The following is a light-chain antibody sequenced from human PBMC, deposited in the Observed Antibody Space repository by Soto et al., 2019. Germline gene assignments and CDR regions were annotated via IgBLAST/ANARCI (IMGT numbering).Light chain of an antibody. CDR2: GAS. V-gene: IGKV3-20*01. J-gene: IGKJ5*01. CDR3: QQLNSYPIT. Sequence: EIVLTQSPGTLSLSPGERAPLSCRASQRVSSSYLAWYQQKPGQAPRLLIYGASSRATGIPARFSGSGSGTDFTLTISRLEPEDFATYYCQQLNSYPITFGQGTRRE. CDR1: QRVSSSY.